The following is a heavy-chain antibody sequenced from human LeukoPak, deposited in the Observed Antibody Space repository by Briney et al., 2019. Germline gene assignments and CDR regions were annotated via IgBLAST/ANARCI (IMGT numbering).Heavy chain of an antibody. CDR1: GYTITSKY. Sequence: ASVTVSCTASGYTITSKYIHWVRQAPGQGLEWMGVINPSGGSTSYAQKFQARVIMTRDMSTSTVYMELSSLRSEDTAVYYCARDPKDDTSGYYYFDYWGQGTLVTVSS. CDR3: ARDPKDDTSGYYYFDY. V-gene: IGHV1-46*01. D-gene: IGHD3-22*01. J-gene: IGHJ4*02. CDR2: INPSGGST.